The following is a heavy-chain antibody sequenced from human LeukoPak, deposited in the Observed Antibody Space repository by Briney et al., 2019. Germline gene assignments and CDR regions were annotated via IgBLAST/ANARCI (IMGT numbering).Heavy chain of an antibody. Sequence: ASVKVSCKASGYTFTSYGISWVRQAPGQGLEWMGWISAYNGNTNYAQKLQGRVTMTTDTSTSTAYMELRSLRSDDTAVYYSARDWDYDSTGYYYVPFDYWGQGTLVTVSS. CDR2: ISAYNGNT. V-gene: IGHV1-18*01. CDR3: ARDWDYDSTGYYYVPFDY. CDR1: GYTFTSYG. D-gene: IGHD3-22*01. J-gene: IGHJ4*02.